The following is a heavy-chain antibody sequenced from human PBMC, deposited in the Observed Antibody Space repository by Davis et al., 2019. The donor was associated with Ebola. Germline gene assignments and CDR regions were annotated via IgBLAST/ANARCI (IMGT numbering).Heavy chain of an antibody. CDR2: ISAYNGNT. CDR1: AYTFTSYG. CDR3: ARFAGDYDPPHY. J-gene: IGHJ4*02. D-gene: IGHD4-17*01. Sequence: ASVQVSCKASAYTFTSYGISWVRQAPGQGLEWMGWISAYNGNTNYAQKLQGRVTMTTDTSTSTAYMELRSLRSDDTAVYYCARFAGDYDPPHYWGQGTLVTVSS. V-gene: IGHV1-18*01.